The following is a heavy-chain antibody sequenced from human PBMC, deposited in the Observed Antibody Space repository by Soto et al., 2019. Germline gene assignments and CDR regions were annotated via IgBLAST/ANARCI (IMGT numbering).Heavy chain of an antibody. Sequence: QVQLVESGEGVVQPGRSLRLSCAASGFTFSSYAMHWVRQAPGKGLEWVAVISYDGSNKYYADSVKGRFTISRDNSKNTLYLQMNSLGAEDTAVYYCARGTYYDSSGYYEFDYWGQGTLVTVSS. D-gene: IGHD3-22*01. CDR1: GFTFSSYA. V-gene: IGHV3-30-3*01. CDR3: ARGTYYDSSGYYEFDY. CDR2: ISYDGSNK. J-gene: IGHJ4*02.